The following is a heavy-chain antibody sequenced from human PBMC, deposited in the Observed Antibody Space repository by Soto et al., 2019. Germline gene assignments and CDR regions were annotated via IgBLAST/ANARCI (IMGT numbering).Heavy chain of an antibody. CDR2: ISYDGSNK. CDR1: GFTFSSYA. D-gene: IGHD2-15*01. CDR3: ARVPSSSGRAHFDY. J-gene: IGHJ4*02. Sequence: ESVGGVVQPGRSLRLSCAASGFTFSSYAMHWVRQAPGTGLEWVAVISYDGSNKYYADSVKGRFTISRDNSKNTLYLQMNSLRAEDTAVYYCARVPSSSGRAHFDYWGQGTLVTVSS. V-gene: IGHV3-30-3*01.